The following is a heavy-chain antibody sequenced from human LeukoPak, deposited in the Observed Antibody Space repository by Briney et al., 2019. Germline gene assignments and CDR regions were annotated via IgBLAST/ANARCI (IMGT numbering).Heavy chain of an antibody. D-gene: IGHD3-10*01. Sequence: GGSLRLSCAVSGFIFSSYWMSWVRQAPGKGLEWVSSISSSSSYIYYADSVKGRFTISRDNAKNSLYLQMNSLRAEDTAVYYCARDPTTYGSGSYCYYFEYWGQGTLVTVSS. CDR2: ISSSSSYI. CDR1: GFIFSSYW. CDR3: ARDPTTYGSGSYCYYFEY. V-gene: IGHV3-21*01. J-gene: IGHJ4*02.